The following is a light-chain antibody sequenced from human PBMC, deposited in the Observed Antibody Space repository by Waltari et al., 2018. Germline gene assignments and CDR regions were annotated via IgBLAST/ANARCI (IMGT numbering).Light chain of an antibody. CDR3: QHYVRLPAT. J-gene: IGKJ1*01. Sequence: IVLTQSPGTLSLSPGERATLSCRASQSVSRSLAWYPQNPGQAPNLLIYGASTRATGIPDRFTGSGSGTDFSLTISSLEPEDFAIYFCQHYVRLPATFGQGTKVEIK. V-gene: IGKV3-20*01. CDR1: QSVSRS. CDR2: GAS.